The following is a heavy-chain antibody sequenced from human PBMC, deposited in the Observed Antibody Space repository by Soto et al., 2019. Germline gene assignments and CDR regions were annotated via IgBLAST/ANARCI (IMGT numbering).Heavy chain of an antibody. Sequence: QVQLVESGGGVVQPGRSLRLSCAASGFTFSSYGMHWVRQAPGKGLEWVAVIRSDGSNKYYADSVKGRFTISRDNSKNTLYLQMNSLRAEDTAVYYCAGDAGAAALYFDYWGQGTLVTVSS. D-gene: IGHD6-13*01. CDR1: GFTFSSYG. CDR3: AGDAGAAALYFDY. V-gene: IGHV3-33*01. CDR2: IRSDGSNK. J-gene: IGHJ4*02.